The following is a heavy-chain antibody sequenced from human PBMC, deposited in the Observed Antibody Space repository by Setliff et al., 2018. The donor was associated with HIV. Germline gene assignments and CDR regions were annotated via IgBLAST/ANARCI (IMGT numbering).Heavy chain of an antibody. Sequence: GGSLRLSCAVSGFNVGDSYMRWARQSPGKGLEWVSYISSGGHTVYHADSVKGRFTISRDNAKNSLSLQMDGLRAEDTAIYYCARLNWGPWGPGTLVTVSS. V-gene: IGHV3-11*04. CDR2: ISSGGHTV. CDR3: ARLNWGP. J-gene: IGHJ5*02. CDR1: GFNVGDSY. D-gene: IGHD7-27*01.